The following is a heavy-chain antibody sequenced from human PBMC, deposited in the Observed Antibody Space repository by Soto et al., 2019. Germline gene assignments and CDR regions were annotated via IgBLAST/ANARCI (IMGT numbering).Heavy chain of an antibody. V-gene: IGHV4-31*03. Sequence: QVQLQESGPGLVEPSQTLSLTCTVSGGSISGEGYYWSWIRQYSGRGMEWIGYIHYSGSTYSNPSLKSRVNISVDTSKTQFFLKLTSVTAADTAVYYCARAWTATAGWANWFDRWGQGTLVTVSS. CDR3: ARAWTATAGWANWFDR. CDR2: IHYSGST. J-gene: IGHJ5*02. CDR1: GGSISGEGYY. D-gene: IGHD6-13*01.